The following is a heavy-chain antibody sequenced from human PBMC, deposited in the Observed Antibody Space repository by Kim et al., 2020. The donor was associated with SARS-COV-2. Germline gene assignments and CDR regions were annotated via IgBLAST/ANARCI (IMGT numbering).Heavy chain of an antibody. V-gene: IGHV3-64D*09. J-gene: IGHJ4*02. D-gene: IGHD6-19*01. CDR3: VKDHSSCWYRGAYFDY. Sequence: SVKGRFTISKDNSTNTLYLQMTSLRAEDTAVYYCVKDHSSCWYRGAYFDYWGQGTVVTVSS.